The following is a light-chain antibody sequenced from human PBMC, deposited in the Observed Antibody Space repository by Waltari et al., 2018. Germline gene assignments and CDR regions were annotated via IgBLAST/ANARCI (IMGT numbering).Light chain of an antibody. J-gene: IGKJ1*01. V-gene: IGKV1-5*03. CDR2: KAS. CDR3: QQYNSYSLWT. Sequence: DIQMTQSPSTLSASIGDRVTITCRASQSVHSWLAWYQQKPGKAPKLLIYKASNLDSGVPSRFSGGGSGTEFTLTISSLQPDDFATYYCQQYNSYSLWTFGQGTKVEIK. CDR1: QSVHSW.